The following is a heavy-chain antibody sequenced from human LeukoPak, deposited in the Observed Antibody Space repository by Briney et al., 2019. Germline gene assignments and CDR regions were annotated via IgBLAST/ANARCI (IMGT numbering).Heavy chain of an antibody. J-gene: IGHJ3*02. CDR1: GGSISSGGYS. Sequence: SETLSLTCAVSGGSISSGGYSWSWIRQPPGKGLEWIGYIYHSGSTYYNPSLKSRVTISVDRSKNQFSLKLSSVTAADTAVYYCVRAPLLRLLLRKAAFDIWGQGTMVTVSS. CDR3: VRAPLLRLLLRKAAFDI. V-gene: IGHV4-30-2*01. CDR2: IYHSGST. D-gene: IGHD3-22*01.